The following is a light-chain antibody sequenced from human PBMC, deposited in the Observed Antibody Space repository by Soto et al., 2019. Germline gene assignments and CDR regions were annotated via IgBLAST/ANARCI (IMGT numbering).Light chain of an antibody. CDR1: QHISMR. V-gene: IGKV1-39*01. CDR2: SAS. Sequence: DIQMTQSPSSLSASVGDRVSITCRISQHISMRLNWYQQKPGKAPKLLIYSASTLQSGVPSRFSGSRSGTDFTLTISSLQPEDFATYYCQQTYSTPLTFGGGTKVEIK. J-gene: IGKJ4*01. CDR3: QQTYSTPLT.